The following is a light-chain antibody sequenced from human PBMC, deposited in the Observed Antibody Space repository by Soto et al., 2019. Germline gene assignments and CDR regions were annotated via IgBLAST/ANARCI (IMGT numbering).Light chain of an antibody. V-gene: IGLV2-8*01. CDR1: SSDVGGYNY. J-gene: IGLJ1*01. CDR2: EVT. CDR3: SSYAGSNNLKV. Sequence: QSALTLPPSASGSPGQSVTISCTGTSSDVGGYNYVSWYQQHPGKAPKLMIYEVTKRPSGVPDRFSGSKSGNTASLTVSGLQAEDEADYYCSSYAGSNNLKVFGTGTKVTVL.